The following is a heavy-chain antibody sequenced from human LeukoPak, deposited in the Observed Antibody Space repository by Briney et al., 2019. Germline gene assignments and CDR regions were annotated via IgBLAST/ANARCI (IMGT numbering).Heavy chain of an antibody. CDR2: IYYSGST. V-gene: IGHV4-59*01. Sequence: SETLSLTCTISGASIDSYYWSWIRQPPGKGLEWIGYIYYSGSTNYNPSLKSRVTISVDTSKNQFSLKLSSVTAADTAVYYCARVPLTAAVFYFDYWGQGTLVTVSS. J-gene: IGHJ4*02. CDR1: GASIDSYY. CDR3: ARVPLTAAVFYFDY. D-gene: IGHD6-25*01.